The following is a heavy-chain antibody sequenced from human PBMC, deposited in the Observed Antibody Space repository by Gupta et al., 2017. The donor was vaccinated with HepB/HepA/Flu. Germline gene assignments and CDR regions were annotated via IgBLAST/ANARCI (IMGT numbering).Heavy chain of an antibody. Sequence: EVQLLESGGNLVQPGESLRLSCAASGFTFSSYTMSWVRQAPGKGLEWVAAISGGGGTTDDAGSVKGRFTISRDNSKNTLYLQLNSLRAEDTAVYDCAKFDVDLDFGGQGTLVTVSS. CDR2: ISGGGGTT. D-gene: IGHD3-10*02. V-gene: IGHV3-23*01. CDR1: GFTFSSYT. CDR3: AKFDVDLDF. J-gene: IGHJ4*02.